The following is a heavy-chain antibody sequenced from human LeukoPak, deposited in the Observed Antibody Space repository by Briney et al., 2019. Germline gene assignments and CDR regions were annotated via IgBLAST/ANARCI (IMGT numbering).Heavy chain of an antibody. CDR1: GFTSSSNG. D-gene: IGHD3-22*01. J-gene: IGHJ4*02. CDR2: ISYDGSNK. V-gene: IGHV3-30*18. CDR3: AKDHLMTYYYDSSDY. Sequence: GGPLRLPCAASGFTSSSNGMPWARQAPGKGLEWVAVISYDGSNKYYADSVKGRFTISRDNSKNTLYLQMNSLRAEDTAVYYCAKDHLMTYYYDSSDYWGQGTLVTVSS.